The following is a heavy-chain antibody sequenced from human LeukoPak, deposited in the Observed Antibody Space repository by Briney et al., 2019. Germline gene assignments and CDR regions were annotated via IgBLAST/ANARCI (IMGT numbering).Heavy chain of an antibody. D-gene: IGHD6-13*01. Sequence: ASVKVSCKVSGYTLTELSMHWVRQAPGKGLEWMGGFDPEDGETIYAQKFQGRVTITEDTSTDTAYMELSSLRSEDTAVYYCATSASGPSAGYSSSWYHTRRLDYWGQGTLVTVSS. CDR3: ATSASGPSAGYSSSWYHTRRLDY. CDR2: FDPEDGET. J-gene: IGHJ4*02. V-gene: IGHV1-24*01. CDR1: GYTLTELS.